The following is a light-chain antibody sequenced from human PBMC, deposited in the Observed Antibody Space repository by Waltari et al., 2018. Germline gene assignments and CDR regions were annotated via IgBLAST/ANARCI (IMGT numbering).Light chain of an antibody. CDR1: QSVLHSSNNKNY. CDR2: WAS. Sequence: DIVMTQSPESLAVSLGVRATITCKSRQSVLHSSNNKNYFAWYQQKPGQPPKLLIYWASTRKSGVPDRFSGSGSGTDFTLTISSLQAEDVAVYYCQQFQSHLRTFGQGTKVEIK. CDR3: QQFQSHLRT. V-gene: IGKV4-1*01. J-gene: IGKJ1*01.